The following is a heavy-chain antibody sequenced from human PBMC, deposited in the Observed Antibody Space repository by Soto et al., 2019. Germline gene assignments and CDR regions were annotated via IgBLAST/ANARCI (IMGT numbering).Heavy chain of an antibody. CDR3: ASGISRYNWFDP. Sequence: PSETLSLTCTVSGGSISSYYWSWIRQPPGKGLEWIGYIYYSGSTNYNPSLKSRVTISVDTSKNQFSLKLSSVTAADMAVYYCASGISRYNWFDPWGQGTLVTVSS. CDR2: IYYSGST. D-gene: IGHD2-15*01. J-gene: IGHJ5*02. CDR1: GGSISSYY. V-gene: IGHV4-59*01.